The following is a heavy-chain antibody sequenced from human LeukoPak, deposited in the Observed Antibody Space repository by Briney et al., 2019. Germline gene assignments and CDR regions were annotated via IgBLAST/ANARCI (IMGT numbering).Heavy chain of an antibody. CDR3: ARQLWFGEFHFDY. CDR2: IYYSGST. D-gene: IGHD3-10*01. V-gene: IGHV4-39*01. CDR1: GGSISSSSYY. J-gene: IGHJ4*02. Sequence: PSETLSLTCTVSGGSISSSSYYWGWIRQPPGKGLTWIGSIYYSGSTYYNPSLESRVTISVDTSKSQFSLKLTSVTAADTAVYYCARQLWFGEFHFDYWGQGTLVTVSS.